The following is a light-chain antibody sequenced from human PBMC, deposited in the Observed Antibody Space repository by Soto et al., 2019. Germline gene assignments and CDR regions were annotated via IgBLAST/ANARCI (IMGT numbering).Light chain of an antibody. CDR3: AAWDDSLRGV. CDR1: SSNIGSNT. Sequence: QAVVTQPPSASGTPGQRVTISCSGSSSNIGSNTVNWYQQLPGTAPKLLIYSNNQRPSGVPDRFSGSKSGTSASLAISGLQSEDEADYYCAAWDDSLRGVFGTGTKVTVL. J-gene: IGLJ1*01. V-gene: IGLV1-44*01. CDR2: SNN.